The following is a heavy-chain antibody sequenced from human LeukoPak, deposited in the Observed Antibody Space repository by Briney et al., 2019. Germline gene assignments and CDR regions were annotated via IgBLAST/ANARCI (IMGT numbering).Heavy chain of an antibody. Sequence: SETLSLTCAVYGGSFSGYYWSWIRQPPGKGLEWIGEINHSGSTNYNPSLKSRVTISVDTSKNQFSLKLSSVTAADTAVYYCARALGLLAAGDYWGQGTLVTVSS. CDR1: GGSFSGYY. D-gene: IGHD2-15*01. V-gene: IGHV4-34*01. CDR2: INHSGST. J-gene: IGHJ4*02. CDR3: ARALGLLAAGDY.